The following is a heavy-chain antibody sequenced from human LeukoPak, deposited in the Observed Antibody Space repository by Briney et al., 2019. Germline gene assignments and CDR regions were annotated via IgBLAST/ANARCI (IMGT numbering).Heavy chain of an antibody. CDR3: ARRDHWSSYSLDA. J-gene: IGHJ6*04. V-gene: IGHV1-8*01. D-gene: IGHD3-3*01. CDR2: MNPKSGSS. Sequence: GASVKVSCESSGYTFISYDINWVRQAAGQGLEWMGWMNPKSGSSGYVHKFQGRLTLTSNISITTAYMELSGLTSEDTAVYYCARRDHWSSYSLDAWGKGTTVIVSS. CDR1: GYTFISYD.